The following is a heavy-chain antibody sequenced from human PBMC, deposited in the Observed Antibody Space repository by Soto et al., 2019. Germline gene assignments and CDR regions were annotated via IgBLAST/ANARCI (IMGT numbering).Heavy chain of an antibody. Sequence: QVQLQESGPGLVEPSETLSLTCTVSGGSISSYYWSWIRQPPGKGLEWIGYIYYSGSTNYNPSLKSRVTISVDTSKNQFSLKLSSVTAADTAVYYCARNYYDSSGYYSGYFDYWGQGTLVTVSS. CDR2: IYYSGST. D-gene: IGHD3-22*01. V-gene: IGHV4-59*01. CDR1: GGSISSYY. J-gene: IGHJ4*02. CDR3: ARNYYDSSGYYSGYFDY.